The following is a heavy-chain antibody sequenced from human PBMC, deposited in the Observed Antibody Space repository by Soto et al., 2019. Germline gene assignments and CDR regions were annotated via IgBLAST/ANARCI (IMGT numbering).Heavy chain of an antibody. D-gene: IGHD5-18*01. J-gene: IGHJ4*02. CDR3: ARVLVDTAMVGSFDY. V-gene: IGHV4-31*03. CDR1: GGSISSGGYY. Sequence: QVQLQESGPGLVKPSQTLSLTCTVSGGSISSGGYYWSWIRQHPGKGLEWIGYIYYSGSTYYNPSRKRRVTISVDTSKNQFSLKLSSVTAADTAVYYCARVLVDTAMVGSFDYWGQGTLVTVSS. CDR2: IYYSGST.